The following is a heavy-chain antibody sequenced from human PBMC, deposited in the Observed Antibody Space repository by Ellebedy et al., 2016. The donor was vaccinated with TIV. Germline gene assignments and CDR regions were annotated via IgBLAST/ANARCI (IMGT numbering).Heavy chain of an antibody. D-gene: IGHD3-10*02. CDR1: GLIVTTNY. CDR2: IYSGDDT. J-gene: IGHJ2*01. Sequence: GGSLRLSCAASGLIVTTNYMNWVRQAPGKGLEWVSTIYSGDDTYYADSVKGRFFISRDNSENTLYLQMSSLKAEDTAVYYCARASFYDVDLSGWYFDFWGRGTLSLSPQ. V-gene: IGHV3-66*01. CDR3: ARASFYDVDLSGWYFDF.